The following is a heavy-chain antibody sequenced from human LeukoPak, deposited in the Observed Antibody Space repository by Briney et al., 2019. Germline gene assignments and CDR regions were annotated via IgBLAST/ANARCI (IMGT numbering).Heavy chain of an antibody. V-gene: IGHV3-23*01. D-gene: IGHD3-9*01. CDR2: IPSTGDKT. Sequence: GGPLRLPCRVLGFTFSNYAMRWVRRAPGKGLECVSTIPSTGDKTDYAGSVQGRFTISRDNSKNTLYLQVISLRAEDTVVYYCAKVLRYFMYVWGQGTTVTVSS. CDR1: GFTFSNYA. CDR3: AKVLRYFMYV. J-gene: IGHJ6*02.